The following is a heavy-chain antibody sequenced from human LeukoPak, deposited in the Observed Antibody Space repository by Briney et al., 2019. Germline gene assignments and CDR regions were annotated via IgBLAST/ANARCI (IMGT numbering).Heavy chain of an antibody. J-gene: IGHJ6*03. CDR1: GFTLADYT. V-gene: IGHV3-43*01. D-gene: IGHD3-3*01. CDR3: AKEGYYDFWSRSPPHYYDYYMDI. Sequence: PRGSLRLSSAASGFTLADYTMHWVRQAPGKGLEWVSLISWDGGRTYYADSVKGRFTISRDNSKNSLYLQMNSLRTEDTALYYCAKEGYYDFWSRSPPHYYDYYMDIWGQGTMVTVSS. CDR2: ISWDGGRT.